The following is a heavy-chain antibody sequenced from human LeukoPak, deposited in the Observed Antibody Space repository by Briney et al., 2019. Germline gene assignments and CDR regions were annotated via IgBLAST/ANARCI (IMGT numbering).Heavy chain of an antibody. Sequence: ASVTVSCKASGYTFTSYGISWVRQAPGQGLEWMGWISAYNGNTNYAQKLQGRVTMTTDTSTSTAYMELRSLRSDDTAVYYCASMYSSGWYADYWGQGTLVTVSS. CDR2: ISAYNGNT. J-gene: IGHJ4*02. D-gene: IGHD6-19*01. CDR1: GYTFTSYG. V-gene: IGHV1-18*01. CDR3: ASMYSSGWYADY.